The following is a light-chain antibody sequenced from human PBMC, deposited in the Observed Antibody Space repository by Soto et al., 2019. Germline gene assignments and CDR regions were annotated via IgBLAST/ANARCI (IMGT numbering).Light chain of an antibody. J-gene: IGLJ2*01. CDR1: SSDVGGYKC. CDR3: SSYTSRSTLVV. CDR2: DVT. Sequence: QSALTQPASVSGSPGQSITIPCTGTSSDVGGYKCVSWYQQFPGKAPKLMIYDVTNRPSGVSNRFSGSKSANTASLTISGLQAEDEADYYCSSYTSRSTLVVFGGGTKLTVL. V-gene: IGLV2-14*01.